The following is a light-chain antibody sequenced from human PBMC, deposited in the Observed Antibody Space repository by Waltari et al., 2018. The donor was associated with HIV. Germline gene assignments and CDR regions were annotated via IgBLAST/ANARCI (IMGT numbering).Light chain of an antibody. CDR3: SSYTRSSTLGV. V-gene: IGLV2-14*03. Sequence: QSALTQPASVSGSPGQSITISCTGTSSDVGGYNHVSWYQQHPGTAPKLMIFGVSNRPSGVSNCFSGSKSGNTASLTISGLQAEDEADYYCSSYTRSSTLGVFGTGTKVTVL. CDR1: SSDVGGYNH. J-gene: IGLJ1*01. CDR2: GVS.